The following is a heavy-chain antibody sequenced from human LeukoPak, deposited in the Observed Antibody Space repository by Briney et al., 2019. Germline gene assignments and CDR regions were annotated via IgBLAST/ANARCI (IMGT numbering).Heavy chain of an antibody. CDR3: ARKYSSSWYSTWFDP. J-gene: IGHJ5*02. V-gene: IGHV1-69*13. CDR2: IIPIFGTA. Sequence: SVKVSCKASGGTFSSYAISWVRQAPGQGLEWMGGIIPIFGTANYAHKFQGRVTITADESTSTAYMELSSLRSEDTAVYYCARKYSSSWYSTWFDPWGQGTLVTVSS. CDR1: GGTFSSYA. D-gene: IGHD6-13*01.